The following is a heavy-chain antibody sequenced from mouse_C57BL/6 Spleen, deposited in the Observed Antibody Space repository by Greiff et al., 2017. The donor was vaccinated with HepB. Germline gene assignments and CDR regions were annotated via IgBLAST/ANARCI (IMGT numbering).Heavy chain of an antibody. CDR3: TSSDRTWIAY. Sequence: VQLQQSGAELVRPGASVKLSCTASGFNIKDYYMHWVKQRPEQGLEWIGRIDPEDGDTEYAPKFQGKATMTADTSSTTAYLQFSSQTSEYTAVYYCTSSDRTWIAYWGQGTLVTVSA. CDR1: GFNIKDYY. CDR2: IDPEDGDT. J-gene: IGHJ3*01. V-gene: IGHV14-1*01.